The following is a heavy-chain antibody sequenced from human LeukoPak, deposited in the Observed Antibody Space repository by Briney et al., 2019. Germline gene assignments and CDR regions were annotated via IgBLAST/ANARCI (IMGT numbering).Heavy chain of an antibody. CDR3: AELGITMIGGV. V-gene: IGHV3-23*01. Sequence: GGSLRLSCAASRFTFSSYAMSWVRQAPGKGLEWVSAISGSGGSTYYADSVKGRFTISRDNAKNSLYLQMNSLRAEDTAVYYCAELGITMIGGVWGKGTTVTISS. J-gene: IGHJ6*04. D-gene: IGHD3-10*02. CDR2: ISGSGGST. CDR1: RFTFSSYA.